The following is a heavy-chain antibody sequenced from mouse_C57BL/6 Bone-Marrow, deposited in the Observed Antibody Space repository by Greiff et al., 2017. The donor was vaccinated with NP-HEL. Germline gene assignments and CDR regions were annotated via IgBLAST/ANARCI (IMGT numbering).Heavy chain of an antibody. J-gene: IGHJ2*01. CDR2: IYPRSGNT. CDR3: ARSYYYDYFDY. V-gene: IGHV1-81*01. CDR1: GYTFTSYG. D-gene: IGHD1-1*01. Sequence: VHLVESGAELARPGASVKLSCKASGYTFTSYGISWVKQRTGQGLEWIGEIYPRSGNTYYNEKFKGKATLTADKSSSTAYMELRSLTSEDSAVYFCARSYYYDYFDYWGQGTTLTVSS.